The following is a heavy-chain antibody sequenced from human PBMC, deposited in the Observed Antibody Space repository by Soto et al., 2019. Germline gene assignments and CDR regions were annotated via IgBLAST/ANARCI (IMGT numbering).Heavy chain of an antibody. D-gene: IGHD3-10*01. CDR2: VTVTGGST. V-gene: IGHV3-23*01. J-gene: IGHJ5*02. Sequence: GGSLRLSCAASAISFNTYGVTWVRQAPGKGLEWVSTVTVTGGSTYYADSVKGRSTISRDRSNYTVSLLLNSLRVEDTAIYYCAAQRSPEGWFDPWGQGTLVTVSS. CDR3: AAQRSPEGWFDP. CDR1: AISFNTYG.